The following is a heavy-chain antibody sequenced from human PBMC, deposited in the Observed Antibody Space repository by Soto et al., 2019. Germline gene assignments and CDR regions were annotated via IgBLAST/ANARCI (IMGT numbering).Heavy chain of an antibody. Sequence: GESLKISCKGSGYSFTSYWISWVRQMPGKGLEWMGRIDPSDSYTNYSPSFQGHVTISADKSISTAYLQWSSLKASDTAMYYCARVPPGIAAAGLGGFAPWGQGTLVTVSS. J-gene: IGHJ5*02. CDR2: IDPSDSYT. CDR1: GYSFTSYW. CDR3: ARVPPGIAAAGLGGFAP. D-gene: IGHD6-13*01. V-gene: IGHV5-10-1*01.